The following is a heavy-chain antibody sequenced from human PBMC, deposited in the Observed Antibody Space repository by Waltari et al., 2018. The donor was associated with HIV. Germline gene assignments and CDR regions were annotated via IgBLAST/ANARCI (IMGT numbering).Heavy chain of an antibody. Sequence: QVQLVQSGAEVKKPGASVKVSCTASGYVFIRYDINWVRQAPGQGLEWMGWMNPKSGNTGSAKKLQGRLTMTWNISTNTAYMELSSLSSEDTAVYYCARGPTTLVKYHDFWGQGSLVTVSS. CDR1: GYVFIRYD. CDR3: ARGPTTLVKYHDF. J-gene: IGHJ4*02. V-gene: IGHV1-8*01. CDR2: MNPKSGNT. D-gene: IGHD4-17*01.